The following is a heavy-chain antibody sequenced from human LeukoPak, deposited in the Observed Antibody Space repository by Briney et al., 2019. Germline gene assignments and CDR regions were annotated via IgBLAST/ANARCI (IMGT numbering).Heavy chain of an antibody. V-gene: IGHV3-43*01. CDR2: ISWDGGST. J-gene: IGHJ4*02. D-gene: IGHD3-3*01. CDR1: GFTFSSYS. Sequence: GGSLRLSCAASGFTFSSYSMNWVRQAPGKGLEWVSLISWDGGSTYYADSVKGRFTISRDNSKNSLYLQMNSLRTEDTALYYCAKDITGSNRYYDFWSGYSGYFDYRGQGTLVTVSS. CDR3: AKDITGSNRYYDFWSGYSGYFDY.